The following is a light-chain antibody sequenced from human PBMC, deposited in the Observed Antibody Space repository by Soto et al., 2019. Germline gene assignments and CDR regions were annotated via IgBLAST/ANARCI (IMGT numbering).Light chain of an antibody. CDR3: QQYNNWPPYT. J-gene: IGKJ2*01. CDR2: GAS. CDR1: HSVIDN. V-gene: IGKV3-15*01. Sequence: EIVMTQSPGTLSVSPGERATLSCRASHSVIDNLAWYQQKPGQAPRLLIYGASTRATGIPARFSGSGSGTEFTLTISSLQSEDFAVYYCQQYNNWPPYTFGQGTKLEIK.